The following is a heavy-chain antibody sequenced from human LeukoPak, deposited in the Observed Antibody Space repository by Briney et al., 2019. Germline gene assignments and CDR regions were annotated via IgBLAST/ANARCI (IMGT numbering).Heavy chain of an antibody. D-gene: IGHD3-3*01. CDR3: ATFTIFGVISIY. CDR2: ISSSGSTI. J-gene: IGHJ4*02. CDR1: GFTFSSYD. Sequence: GGSLRLSCAASGFTFSSYDMNWVRQAPGKGLEWVSYISSSGSTIYYADSVKGRFTISRDNGKNSLYLQMNSLRAEDTAVYYCATFTIFGVISIYWGQGTLVTVSS. V-gene: IGHV3-48*03.